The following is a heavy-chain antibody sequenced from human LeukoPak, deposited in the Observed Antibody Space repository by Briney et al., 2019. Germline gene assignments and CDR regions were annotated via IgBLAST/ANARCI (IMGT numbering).Heavy chain of an antibody. CDR1: GFTFSSYA. D-gene: IGHD3-16*01. CDR3: ATHENGGRAFDI. J-gene: IGHJ3*02. CDR2: ISGSRDTT. V-gene: IGHV3-23*01. Sequence: PGGSLRLSCAASGFTFSSYAMSWVRQAPGKGLEWVSTISGSRDTTYYADSVKGRFTISRDNSRNTLYLQMNRLRAEDTAVYYCATHENGGRAFDIWGQGTMVTVSS.